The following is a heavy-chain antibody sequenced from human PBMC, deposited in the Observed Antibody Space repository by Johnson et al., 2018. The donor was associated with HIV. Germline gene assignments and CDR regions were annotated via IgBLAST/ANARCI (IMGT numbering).Heavy chain of an antibody. CDR3: VNVRGSPAFPAAFDI. J-gene: IGHJ3*02. V-gene: IGHV3-33*08. CDR2: VWSDGSNK. Sequence: QVQLVESGGGLVQPGGSLRLSCAASGSTVSSNYMSWVRQAPGKALEWVATVWSDGSNKYSADSVLGRFTISRDNYKSTLYLQMNSLSAEHTSIYYCVNVRGSPAFPAAFDIWDLEKMVTVSS. CDR1: GSTVSSNY. D-gene: IGHD3-16*01.